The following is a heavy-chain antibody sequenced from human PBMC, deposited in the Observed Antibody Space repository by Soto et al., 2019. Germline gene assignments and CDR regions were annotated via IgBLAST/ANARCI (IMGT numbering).Heavy chain of an antibody. CDR2: IYRIGST. CDR1: GFTVTSNY. D-gene: IGHD6-19*01. V-gene: IGHV3-66*02. CDR3: ATIAVPPAFDI. Sequence: PGGSLRLSCAASGFTVTSNYMSCVRQAPGKGLEWVSVIYRIGSTYYADSVKGRFTISRDNSKNTLYLQMNSLRAEDTAVYYCATIAVPPAFDIWGQGTMVTVSS. J-gene: IGHJ3*02.